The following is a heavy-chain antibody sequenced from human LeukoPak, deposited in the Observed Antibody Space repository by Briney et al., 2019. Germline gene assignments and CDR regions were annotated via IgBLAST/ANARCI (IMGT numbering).Heavy chain of an antibody. CDR1: GGSISSGDYY. Sequence: SQTLSLTCTVSGGSISSGDYYWSWIRQPPGKGLEWIGYIYYSGSTYYNPSLKSRVTISVDTSKNQLSLKLSSVTAADTAVYYCARTTMKVPLFDYWGQGTLVTVSS. D-gene: IGHD3-22*01. CDR2: IYYSGST. J-gene: IGHJ4*02. CDR3: ARTTMKVPLFDY. V-gene: IGHV4-30-4*08.